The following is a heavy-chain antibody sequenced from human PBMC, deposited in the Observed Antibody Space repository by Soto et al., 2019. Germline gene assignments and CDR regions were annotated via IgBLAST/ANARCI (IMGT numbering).Heavy chain of an antibody. J-gene: IGHJ6*02. CDR1: GGTFSSYA. CDR2: IIPIFGTA. CDR3: ARDKVAGSYYYYGMDV. D-gene: IGHD6-19*01. V-gene: IGHV1-69*13. Sequence: SVKVSCKASGGTFSSYAISWVRQAPGQGLEWMGGIIPIFGTANYAQKFQGRVTITADESTSTAYMELSSLRSEDTAVYYCARDKVAGSYYYYGMDVWGQGTTVTVSS.